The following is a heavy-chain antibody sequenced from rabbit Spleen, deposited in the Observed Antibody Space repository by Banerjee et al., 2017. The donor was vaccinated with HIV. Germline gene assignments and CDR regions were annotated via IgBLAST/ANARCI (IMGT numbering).Heavy chain of an antibody. J-gene: IGHJ6*01. CDR3: ARDTSSSFSSYGMDL. Sequence: QEQLVESGGGLVQPGASLTLTCTASGFSFSSGYDMCWVRQATGKGLEWIGTIWTGSTSITWYANWALGRFTISKTSSTTVTLQVTRLTAADTATYFCARDTSSSFSSYGMDLWGPGTLVTVS. V-gene: IGHV1S45*01. CDR1: GFSFSSGYD. CDR2: IWTGSTSIT. D-gene: IGHD1-1*01.